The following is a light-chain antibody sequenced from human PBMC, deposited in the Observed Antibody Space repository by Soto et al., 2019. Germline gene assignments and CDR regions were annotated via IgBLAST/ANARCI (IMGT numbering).Light chain of an antibody. CDR2: AAS. Sequence: AIQMTQSPSSLSASVGDRVTITCRASQGVGTDFAWYQEQPGTAPKLLIYAASNLQSGVASRFSGSGSGTAIPLTISNLQPEDFATYYCLQDTNYPTTCGGGTKVDIK. J-gene: IGKJ4*01. CDR1: QGVGTD. V-gene: IGKV1-6*01. CDR3: LQDTNYPTT.